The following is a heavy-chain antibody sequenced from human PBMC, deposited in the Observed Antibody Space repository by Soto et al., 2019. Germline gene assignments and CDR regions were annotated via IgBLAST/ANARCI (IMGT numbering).Heavy chain of an antibody. V-gene: IGHV1-2*04. CDR2: INPNSGGT. J-gene: IGHJ6*02. CDR3: AREKQLVRDYYYYGMDV. Sequence: ASVKVSFKASGYTFTGYYMHWVRQAPGQGLEWMGWINPNSGGTNYAQKFQGWVTMTRDTSISTAYMELSRLRSDDTAVYYCAREKQLVRDYYYYGMDVWGQGTTVTVSS. CDR1: GYTFTGYY. D-gene: IGHD6-6*01.